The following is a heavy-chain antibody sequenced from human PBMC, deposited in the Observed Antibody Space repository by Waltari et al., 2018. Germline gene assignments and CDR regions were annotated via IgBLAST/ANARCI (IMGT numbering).Heavy chain of an antibody. CDR2: MNPNSGNT. J-gene: IGHJ4*02. V-gene: IGHV1-8*03. CDR3: ARGRREGIQLWSPPRYYFDY. Sequence: QVQLVQSGAEVKKPGASVKVSCKASGYTFTSYDINWVRQATGHGIEWMGWMNPNSGNTGYAQKFQGRVTITRNTSISTAYMELSSLRSEDTAVYYCARGRREGIQLWSPPRYYFDYWGQGTLVTVSS. D-gene: IGHD5-18*01. CDR1: GYTFTSYD.